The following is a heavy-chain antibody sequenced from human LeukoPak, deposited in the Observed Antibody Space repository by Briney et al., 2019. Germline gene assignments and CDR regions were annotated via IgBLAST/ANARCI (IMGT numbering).Heavy chain of an antibody. CDR3: ARPAVAGPYAFDI. CDR1: GGSISSSSYY. Sequence: SETLSLTCTLSGGSISSSSYYWGWIRQPPGKGLEWIGSIYYSGSTYYNPSLKSRVTISVDTSKNQFSLKLSSVTAADTAVYYCARPAVAGPYAFDIWGQGTMVTVSS. V-gene: IGHV4-39*01. J-gene: IGHJ3*02. CDR2: IYYSGST. D-gene: IGHD6-19*01.